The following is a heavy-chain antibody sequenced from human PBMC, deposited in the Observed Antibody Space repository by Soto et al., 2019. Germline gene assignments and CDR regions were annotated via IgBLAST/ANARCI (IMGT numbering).Heavy chain of an antibody. CDR2: IYHSGST. Sequence: SETLSLTCAVSGGSISSGGYSWSWIRQPPGKGLEWIGYIYHSGSTYYNPSLKSRVTISVDRSKDQFSLKPSSVTAADTAVYYCAGGIAARPLGYWGQGTLVTVS. V-gene: IGHV4-30-2*01. D-gene: IGHD6-6*01. CDR3: AGGIAARPLGY. J-gene: IGHJ4*02. CDR1: GGSISSGGYS.